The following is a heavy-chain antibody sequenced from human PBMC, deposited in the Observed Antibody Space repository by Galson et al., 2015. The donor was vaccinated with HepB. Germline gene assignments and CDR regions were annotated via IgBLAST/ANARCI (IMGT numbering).Heavy chain of an antibody. CDR3: ARSRGYSYGYFDW. Sequence: QSGAEVKKPGESLKISCRGSGYSFTSHWIGWVRQMPGTGLEWMGIIFVGDSDTRYSPSFQGQVIISADKSISTAYVQWSSLRASDTAIYYCARSRGYSYGYFDWWGQGTLVTVSS. V-gene: IGHV5-51*01. CDR2: IFVGDSDT. D-gene: IGHD5-18*01. CDR1: GYSFTSHW. J-gene: IGHJ4*02.